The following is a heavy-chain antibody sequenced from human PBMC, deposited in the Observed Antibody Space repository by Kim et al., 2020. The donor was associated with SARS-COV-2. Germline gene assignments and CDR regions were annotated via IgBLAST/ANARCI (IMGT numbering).Heavy chain of an antibody. D-gene: IGHD3-22*01. CDR3: ARDLPGDSSGYYWGWFDP. V-gene: IGHV3-7*01. CDR2: IKQDGSEK. J-gene: IGHJ5*02. CDR1: GFTFSSYW. Sequence: GGSLRLSCAASGFTFSSYWMSWVRQAPGKGLEWVANIKQDGSEKYYVDSVKGRFTISRDNAKNSLYLQMNSLRAEDTAVYYCARDLPGDSSGYYWGWFDPWGQGTLVTVSS.